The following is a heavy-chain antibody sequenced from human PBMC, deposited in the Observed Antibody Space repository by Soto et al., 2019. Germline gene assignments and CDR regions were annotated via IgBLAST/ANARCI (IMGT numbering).Heavy chain of an antibody. CDR1: GGTFSSYA. Sequence: VKVSCKASGGTFSSYAISWVRQAPGQGLEWMGGIIPIFGTANYAQKFQGRVTITADESTSTAYMELSSLRSEDTAVYYCARASSSWYTVDNWFDPWGQGTLVTVSS. V-gene: IGHV1-69*13. D-gene: IGHD6-13*01. CDR3: ARASSSWYTVDNWFDP. J-gene: IGHJ5*02. CDR2: IIPIFGTA.